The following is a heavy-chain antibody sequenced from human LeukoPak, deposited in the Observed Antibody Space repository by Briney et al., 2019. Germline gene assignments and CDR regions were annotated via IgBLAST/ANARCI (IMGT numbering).Heavy chain of an antibody. CDR1: GGSISSYY. D-gene: IGHD6-6*01. J-gene: IGHJ4*02. Sequence: PSETLSLTCTVSGGSISSYYWSWIRQPPGKGLEWIGYIYYSGSTNYNPSLKSRVTISVDTSKNQFSLKLSSVTAADTAVYYCARSPRSSSYFDYWGQGTLVTVSS. CDR2: IYYSGST. CDR3: ARSPRSSSYFDY. V-gene: IGHV4-59*08.